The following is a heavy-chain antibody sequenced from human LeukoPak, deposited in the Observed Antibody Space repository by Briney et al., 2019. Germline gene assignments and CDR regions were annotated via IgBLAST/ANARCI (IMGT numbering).Heavy chain of an antibody. CDR3: ARDSPSSSWGGY. V-gene: IGHV3-74*01. CDR1: GFTFSSHW. D-gene: IGHD6-13*01. Sequence: SGGSLRLSCAASGFTFSSHWMHWVRQVLGKGLGWVSRINSDGSSTSYADSVKGRFTISRDNAKNTLYLQMNSLRAEDTAVYYCARDSPSSSWGGYWGQGTLVTVSS. CDR2: INSDGSST. J-gene: IGHJ4*02.